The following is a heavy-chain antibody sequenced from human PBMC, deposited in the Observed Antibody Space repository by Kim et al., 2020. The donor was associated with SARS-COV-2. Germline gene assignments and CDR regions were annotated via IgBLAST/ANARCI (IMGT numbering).Heavy chain of an antibody. J-gene: IGHJ4*02. D-gene: IGHD3-10*01. CDR3: ASDYFGSGNYEPRLDY. CDR1: GASVSSNPYY. V-gene: IGHV4-61*01. CDR2: IYYTGIT. Sequence: SETLSLTCTVSGASVSSNPYYWNWIRQPPGKALEWIGYIYYTGITSYSPSLKSRVTIAMDTSKNQFSLNLDSVTAADTAVYYCASDYFGSGNYEPRLDYWGQGTLVTVSS.